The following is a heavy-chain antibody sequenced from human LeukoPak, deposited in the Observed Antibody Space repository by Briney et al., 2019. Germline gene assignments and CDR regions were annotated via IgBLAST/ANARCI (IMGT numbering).Heavy chain of an antibody. Sequence: SETLSLTCTVSSYSISSDYYWGWIRQPPGKGLEWIGSIFHRGTTYYNPSLKSRVTISVDTSKNQFSLKLSSVTAADTAVYYCARASSSWYRAWGQGTLVTVSS. CDR1: SYSISSDYY. CDR2: IFHRGTT. J-gene: IGHJ4*02. D-gene: IGHD6-13*01. V-gene: IGHV4-38-2*02. CDR3: ARASSSWYRA.